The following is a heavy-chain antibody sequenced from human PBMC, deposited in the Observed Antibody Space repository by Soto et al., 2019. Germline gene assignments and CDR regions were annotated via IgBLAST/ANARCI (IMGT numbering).Heavy chain of an antibody. CDR3: ALLYYDRSGYAYYYYYGMDV. D-gene: IGHD3-22*01. CDR1: GGTFSSYA. Sequence: QVQLVQSGAEVKKPGSSVKVSCKASGGTFSSYAISWVRQAPGQGLEWMGGIIPIFGTANYAQKFQGRVTITADESTSTAYMELSSLRSEDTAVYYCALLYYDRSGYAYYYYYGMDVWGQGTTVTVSS. J-gene: IGHJ6*02. V-gene: IGHV1-69*01. CDR2: IIPIFGTA.